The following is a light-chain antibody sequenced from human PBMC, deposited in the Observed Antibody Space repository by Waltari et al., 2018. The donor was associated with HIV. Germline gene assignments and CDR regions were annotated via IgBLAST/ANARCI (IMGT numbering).Light chain of an antibody. J-gene: IGLJ2*01. Sequence: SYELTQPPSVSVSPGQTARITCSGEALPKQYAYRYQQKPGQAPVLIIYKDTERPSGIPERFSGSNSGTIATLTISGVQAEDEAAYYCQSADSSGIYEIFGGGTKVIVL. CDR1: ALPKQY. V-gene: IGLV3-25*03. CDR3: QSADSSGIYEI. CDR2: KDT.